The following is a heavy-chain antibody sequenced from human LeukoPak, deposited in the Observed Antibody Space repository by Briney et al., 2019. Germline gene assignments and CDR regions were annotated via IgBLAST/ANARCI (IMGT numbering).Heavy chain of an antibody. Sequence: PGGSLRLSCAASGFTLSSYSMNWVRQAPGKGLEWVSSISSSSSYIYYADSVKGRFTISRDNAKNSLYLQMNSLRAEDTAVYYCARDSIVVVPAGYYYYGMDVWGKGTTVTVSS. CDR1: GFTLSSYS. CDR2: ISSSSSYI. V-gene: IGHV3-21*01. J-gene: IGHJ6*04. D-gene: IGHD2-2*01. CDR3: ARDSIVVVPAGYYYYGMDV.